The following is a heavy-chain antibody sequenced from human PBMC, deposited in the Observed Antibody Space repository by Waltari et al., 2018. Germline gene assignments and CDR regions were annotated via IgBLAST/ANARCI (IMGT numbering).Heavy chain of an antibody. V-gene: IGHV3-23*03. J-gene: IGHJ4*02. CDR1: GFTFSSYA. CDR3: AKAQGSRMFDY. Sequence: EVQLLEFGGGLVQPGGSLRLSCAASGFTFSSYAMRWVRHAPGKGLEWVSVIYRGGSTYYADSVKGRFTISRDNSKNTLYLQMNSLRAEDTAVYCCAKAQGSRMFDYWGQGTLVTVSS. CDR2: IYRGGST. D-gene: IGHD6-13*01.